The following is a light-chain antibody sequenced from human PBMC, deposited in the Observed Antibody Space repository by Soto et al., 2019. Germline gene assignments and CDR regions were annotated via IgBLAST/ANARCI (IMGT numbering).Light chain of an antibody. J-gene: IGLJ1*01. CDR1: SNDVGGYNY. V-gene: IGLV2-11*01. Sequence: QSALTQPRSVSGSPGQSVTISCTGTSNDVGGYNYVSWYQQHPGKAPKLMIYDVSKRPSGVPDRFSGSKSGNTASLTISGLQAEDEADYYCCSYAGNYRYVFGTGTKLPVL. CDR3: CSYAGNYRYV. CDR2: DVS.